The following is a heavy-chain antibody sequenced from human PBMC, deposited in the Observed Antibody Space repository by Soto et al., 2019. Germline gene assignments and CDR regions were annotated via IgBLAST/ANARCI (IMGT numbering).Heavy chain of an antibody. CDR3: ARAAPFDP. J-gene: IGHJ5*02. CDR1: GGSISSGGYS. Sequence: QLQLQESGSGLVKPSQTLSLTCAVSGGSISSGGYSWSWIRQPPGKGLEWIGYIFHSGSTYYNPALESRVTISVDRSKNQFSLILSSVTAADTAVYFCARAAPFDPWGQGTLVTVSS. CDR2: IFHSGST. V-gene: IGHV4-30-2*01.